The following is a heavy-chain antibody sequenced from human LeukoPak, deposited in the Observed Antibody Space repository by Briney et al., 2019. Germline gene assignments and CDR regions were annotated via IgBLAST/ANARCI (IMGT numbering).Heavy chain of an antibody. Sequence: ASVKVSCKASGYTFTGYYMHWVRQAPGQGLEWMGRINPNSGGTNYAQRFQGRVTMTRDTSINTAYMELSRLRSDDTAVYYCARGRNYCSGGSCYYMDVWGKGTTVTV. J-gene: IGHJ6*03. V-gene: IGHV1-2*06. D-gene: IGHD2-15*01. CDR2: INPNSGGT. CDR1: GYTFTGYY. CDR3: ARGRNYCSGGSCYYMDV.